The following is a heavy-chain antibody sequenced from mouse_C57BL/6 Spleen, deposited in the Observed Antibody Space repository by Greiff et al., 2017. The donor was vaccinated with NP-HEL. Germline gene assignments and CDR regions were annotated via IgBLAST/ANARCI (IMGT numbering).Heavy chain of an antibody. CDR3: ARPLIYYGNYEGPFAY. CDR1: GYTFTSYW. CDR2: IHPNSGST. J-gene: IGHJ3*01. V-gene: IGHV1-64*01. D-gene: IGHD2-1*01. Sequence: QVHVKQPGAELVKPGASVKLSCKASGYTFTSYWMHWVKQRPGQGLEWIGMIHPNSGSTNYNEKFKSKATLTVDKSSSTAYMQLSSLTSEDSAVYYCARPLIYYGNYEGPFAYWGQGTLVTVSA.